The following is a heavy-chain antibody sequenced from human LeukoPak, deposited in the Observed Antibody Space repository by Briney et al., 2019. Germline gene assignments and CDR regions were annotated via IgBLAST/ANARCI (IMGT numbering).Heavy chain of an antibody. Sequence: SGTLSLTCNVSGASMSSNCWSWIRQPPGKGLEWIGYIYHSGNTNYSPSLESRVTMSVDESKNQFSLRVHFVSAADTAVYYCASTRRAAVAGRFDSWGQGTLVTVSS. CDR1: GASMSSNC. J-gene: IGHJ4*02. V-gene: IGHV4-4*09. CDR3: ASTRRAAVAGRFDS. D-gene: IGHD6-19*01. CDR2: IYHSGNT.